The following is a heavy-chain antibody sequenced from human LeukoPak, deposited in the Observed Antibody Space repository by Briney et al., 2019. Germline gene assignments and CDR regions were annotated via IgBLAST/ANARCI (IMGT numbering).Heavy chain of an antibody. CDR3: TREASTNYGDLDY. CDR2: ISSSGSHT. J-gene: IGHJ4*02. Sequence: SGGSLRLSCTASGFTFSTYNMNWVRQAPGKGLEWVSSISSSGSHTFHADSVKGRFTISRDNAKNSLYLQMNSLRAEDTALYYCTREASTNYGDLDYWGQGTLLTVSS. CDR1: GFTFSTYN. D-gene: IGHD4-17*01. V-gene: IGHV3-21*01.